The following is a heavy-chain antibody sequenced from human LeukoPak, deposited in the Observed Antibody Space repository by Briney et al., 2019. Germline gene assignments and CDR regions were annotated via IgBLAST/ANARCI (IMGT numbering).Heavy chain of an antibody. Sequence: SGPTLVKPTQTLTLTCTFSGFSLSTSGVGVGWIRQPPGKALEWLALIYWDDDKRYSPSLKSRLTITKDTSKNQVVLTMTNMDPVDTATYYCAHRLYCWSSSCSPGAFDIWGQGTMVTVSS. CDR1: GFSLSTSGVG. V-gene: IGHV2-5*02. CDR3: AHRLYCWSSSCSPGAFDI. D-gene: IGHD6-13*01. J-gene: IGHJ3*02. CDR2: IYWDDDK.